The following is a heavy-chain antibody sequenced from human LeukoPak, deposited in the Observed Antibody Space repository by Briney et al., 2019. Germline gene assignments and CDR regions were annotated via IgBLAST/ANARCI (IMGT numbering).Heavy chain of an antibody. CDR1: GFTFSNAW. CDR2: IKSKTDGGTT. CDR3: TTEVLAYCGGDCTY. D-gene: IGHD2-21*02. V-gene: IGHV3-15*01. Sequence: GGSLRLSCAASGFTFSNAWMSWVRQAPGEGLEWVGRIKSKTDGGTTDYAAPVKGRFTISRDDSKNTLYLQMNSLKTEDTAMYYCTTEVLAYCGGDCTYWGQGTLVTVSS. J-gene: IGHJ4*02.